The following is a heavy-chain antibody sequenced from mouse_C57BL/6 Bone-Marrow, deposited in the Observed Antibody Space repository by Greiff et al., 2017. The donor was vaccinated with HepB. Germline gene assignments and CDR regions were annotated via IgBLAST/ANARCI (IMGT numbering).Heavy chain of an antibody. CDR2: IYPRSGNT. D-gene: IGHD1-1*01. CDR1: GYTFTSYG. V-gene: IGHV1-81*01. Sequence: VNLVESGAELARPGASVKLSCKASGYTFTSYGISWVKQRTGQGLAWIGEIYPRSGNTYYNEKFKGKATLNADKSSSTAYMELRSLTSEDSAVYFCARSPSIYYYGSSYFYYAMDYWGQGTSVTVSS. J-gene: IGHJ4*01. CDR3: ARSPSIYYYGSSYFYYAMDY.